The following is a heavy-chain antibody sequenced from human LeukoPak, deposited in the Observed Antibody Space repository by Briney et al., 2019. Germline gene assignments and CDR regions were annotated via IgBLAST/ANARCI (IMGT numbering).Heavy chain of an antibody. J-gene: IGHJ4*02. V-gene: IGHV1-69*05. Sequence: SVKVSCKASGGTFSSYAISWVRQAPGQGLEWMGRIILFFGTANYAQKFQGRVTITTNESTSTAYMELSSLRSEDTAVYYCARDGLHREMATITIFDYWGQGTLVTVSS. CDR1: GGTFSSYA. CDR2: IILFFGTA. CDR3: ARDGLHREMATITIFDY. D-gene: IGHD5-24*01.